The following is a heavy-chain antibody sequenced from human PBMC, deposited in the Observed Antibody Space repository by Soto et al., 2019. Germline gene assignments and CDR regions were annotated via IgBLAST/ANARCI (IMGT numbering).Heavy chain of an antibody. V-gene: IGHV4-59*01. Sequence: SETLSLTCTVSGGSISSYYWSWIRQPPGKGLEWIGYIYYSGSTNYNPSLKSRVTISVDTSKNQFSLKLSSVTAADTAVYYCARWGGGLSDAFDIWGQGXMVTV. J-gene: IGHJ3*02. CDR3: ARWGGGLSDAFDI. D-gene: IGHD3-16*01. CDR1: GGSISSYY. CDR2: IYYSGST.